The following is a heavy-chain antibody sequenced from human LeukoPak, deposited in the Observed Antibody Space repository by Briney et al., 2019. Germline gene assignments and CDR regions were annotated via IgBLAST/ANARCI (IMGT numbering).Heavy chain of an antibody. CDR1: GFIFSNYA. V-gene: IGHV3-23*01. CDR2: ISSRGDST. D-gene: IGHD5-24*01. J-gene: IGHJ4*02. CDR3: AKRTRDGFNTPIDF. Sequence: GGSLRLSCAASGFIFSNYAMSWVRQVPGRGLEWVSTISSRGDSTYVADSVKGRFTISSDNSMNTLYLQMDSLTVEDTAVYYCAKRTRDGFNTPIDFWGQGTLVTVS.